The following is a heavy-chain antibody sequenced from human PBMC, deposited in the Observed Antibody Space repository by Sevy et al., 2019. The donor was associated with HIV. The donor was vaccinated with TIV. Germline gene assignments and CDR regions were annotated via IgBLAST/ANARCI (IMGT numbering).Heavy chain of an antibody. V-gene: IGHV3-30-3*01. D-gene: IGHD6-19*01. Sequence: GGSLRLSCAASGFRFSTHAMHWVRQAPGKGLDWVALISYDGSAKYDADSVKGRFTVSRDDSKTTLYLQMKSLRPEDSAVYYCAGEGGQTSVWTPGNYWGQGTQVTVSS. J-gene: IGHJ4*02. CDR3: AGEGGQTSVWTPGNY. CDR1: GFRFSTHA. CDR2: ISYDGSAK.